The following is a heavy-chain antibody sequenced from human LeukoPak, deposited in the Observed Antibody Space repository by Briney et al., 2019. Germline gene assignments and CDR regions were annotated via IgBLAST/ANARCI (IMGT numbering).Heavy chain of an antibody. CDR2: IYYSGST. D-gene: IGHD3-10*01. J-gene: IGHJ3*02. CDR1: GGSISSSSYY. V-gene: IGHV4-39*01. Sequence: SETLSLTCTVSGGSISSSSYYWGWIRQPPGKGLEWIGSIYYSGSTYYNPSLKSRVTISVDTSKNQFSLKLSSVTAADTAVYYCARFRSLWLTSDAFDIWGQGTMVTVSS. CDR3: ARFRSLWLTSDAFDI.